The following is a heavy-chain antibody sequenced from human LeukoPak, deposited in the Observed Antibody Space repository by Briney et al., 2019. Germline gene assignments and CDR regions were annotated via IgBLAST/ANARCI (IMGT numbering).Heavy chain of an antibody. CDR2: ISYDGSNK. D-gene: IGHD3-10*01. CDR3: ANSMVPYYGSGSYTY. Sequence: GGSLRLSCAASGFTFSSYGMSWVRQAPGKGLEWVAVISYDGSNKYYADSVKGRFTISRDNSKNTLYLQMNSLRAEDTAVYYCANSMVPYYGSGSYTYWGQGTLVTVSS. V-gene: IGHV3-30*18. J-gene: IGHJ4*02. CDR1: GFTFSSYG.